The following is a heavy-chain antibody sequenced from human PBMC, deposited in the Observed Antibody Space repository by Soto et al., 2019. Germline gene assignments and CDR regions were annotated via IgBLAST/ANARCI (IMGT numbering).Heavy chain of an antibody. CDR1: GDSVSSNSAA. CDR3: ARDQSALTSSGWGSYYYYGMDV. D-gene: IGHD6-19*01. Sequence: PSQTLSLTCAISGDSVSSNSAAWNWIRQSPSRGLEWLGRTYYRSKWYNDYAVSVKSRITINPDTSKNQFSLQLNSVTPEDMAVYYCARDQSALTSSGWGSYYYYGMDVWGQGTTVTVSS. J-gene: IGHJ6*02. CDR2: TYYRSKWYN. V-gene: IGHV6-1*01.